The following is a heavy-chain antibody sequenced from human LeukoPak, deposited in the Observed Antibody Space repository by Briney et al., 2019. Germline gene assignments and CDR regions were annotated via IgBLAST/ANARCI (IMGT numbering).Heavy chain of an antibody. Sequence: AGRSLRLSCAASGFTFSSYAMHWVRQAPGKGLEWVAVISYDGSNKYYADSVKGRFTISRDNSKNTLYLQMNSLRAEDTAVYYCAREPVDTAMVLDYWGQGTLVTVSS. CDR3: AREPVDTAMVLDY. V-gene: IGHV3-30*04. D-gene: IGHD5-18*01. CDR1: GFTFSSYA. CDR2: ISYDGSNK. J-gene: IGHJ4*02.